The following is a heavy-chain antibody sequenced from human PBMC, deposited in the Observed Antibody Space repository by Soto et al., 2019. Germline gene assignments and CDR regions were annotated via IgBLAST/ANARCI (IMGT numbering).Heavy chain of an antibody. Sequence: QVQLVQSGAEVQRPGAAVKVSCKASGYTFTQFSIHWMRQAPGQRLEWMGWINGGSGDTHYSQEFQGRVTFTRDTSANTAYMELSSLRSEDTAVFYCARSVNIAFAHWGQGTLVTVSS. CDR3: ARSVNIAFAH. D-gene: IGHD4-4*01. V-gene: IGHV1-3*01. CDR1: GYTFTQFS. J-gene: IGHJ5*02. CDR2: INGGSGDT.